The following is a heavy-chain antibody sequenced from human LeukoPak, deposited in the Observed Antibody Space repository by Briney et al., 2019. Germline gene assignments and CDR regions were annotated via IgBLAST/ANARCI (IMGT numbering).Heavy chain of an antibody. CDR1: GGSFSDYY. CDR3: ARGEDGTGDYRPTYFDS. V-gene: IGHV4-34*01. CDR2: INHGGGT. Sequence: PSETLSLTCAVYGGSFSDYYWNWIRQPPGKGLEWIGEINHGGGTKYNPSLKSRATISVDTSKKQFSLNLSSVTAADTAVYYCARGEDGTGDYRPTYFDSWGQGTLVTVSS. J-gene: IGHJ4*02. D-gene: IGHD4-17*01.